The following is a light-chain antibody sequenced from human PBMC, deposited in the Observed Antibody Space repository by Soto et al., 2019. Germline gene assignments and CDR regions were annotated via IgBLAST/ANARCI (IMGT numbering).Light chain of an antibody. V-gene: IGKV1-5*03. Sequence: DIQMTQSPSTLSASVGDRVTITCRASXSXXXWLAWYQQKPGKAPKLLIYKASSLXXGVPSRFSGSGSGTXXXXXXXXXXXXDFATYYXXEYKSYSTFGQGTKLEIK. CDR1: XSXXXW. CDR2: KAS. CDR3: XEYKSYST. J-gene: IGKJ2*01.